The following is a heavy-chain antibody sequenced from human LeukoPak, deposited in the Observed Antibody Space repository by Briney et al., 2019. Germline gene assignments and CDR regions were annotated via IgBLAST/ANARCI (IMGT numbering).Heavy chain of an antibody. V-gene: IGHV4-39*01. J-gene: IGHJ4*02. CDR3: ARQYDYVWGSYRATFDY. Sequence: PSETLSLTCTVSGGSISSSSYYWGWIRQPPGKGLEWIGSIYYSGSTYYNPSLKSRVTISVDTSKNQSSLKLSSVTAADTAVYYCARQYDYVWGSYRATFDYWGQGTLVTVSS. D-gene: IGHD3-16*02. CDR2: IYYSGST. CDR1: GGSISSSSYY.